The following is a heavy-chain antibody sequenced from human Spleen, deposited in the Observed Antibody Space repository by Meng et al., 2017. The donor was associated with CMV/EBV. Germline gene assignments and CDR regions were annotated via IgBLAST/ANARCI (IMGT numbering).Heavy chain of an antibody. CDR3: AREGSSNWFDP. V-gene: IGHV4-31*03. CDR2: IYYSGST. Sequence: CTVSGGSISSGGYSWSWIRQHPGKGLEWIGYIYYSGSTYSNPSLKSRVTISVDTSKNQFSLNLSSVTAADTAVYYCAREGSSNWFDPWGQGTLVTVSS. J-gene: IGHJ5*02. CDR1: GGSISSGGYS. D-gene: IGHD6-6*01.